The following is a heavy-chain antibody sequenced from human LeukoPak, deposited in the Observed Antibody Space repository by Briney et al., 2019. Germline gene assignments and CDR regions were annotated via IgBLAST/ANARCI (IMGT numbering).Heavy chain of an antibody. V-gene: IGHV3-72*01. D-gene: IGHD3-22*01. Sequence: GGSLRLSCAASGFTFSTFWMNWVRQAPGKGLEWVGRTRNKFKSYTTEYAASVKGRFIISRDDSKNSLYLQMNSLKTEDTAVYYCAVYDSSGQGAFDYWGQGTLVTVSS. CDR1: GFTFSTFW. CDR2: TRNKFKSYTT. CDR3: AVYDSSGQGAFDY. J-gene: IGHJ4*02.